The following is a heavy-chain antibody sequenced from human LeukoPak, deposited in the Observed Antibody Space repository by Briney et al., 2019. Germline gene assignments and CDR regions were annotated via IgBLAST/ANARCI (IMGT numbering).Heavy chain of an antibody. Sequence: ASVKVSCKASGYTFTSYGISWVRQAPGQGLEWMGLISAYNGNTNYAQKLQGRVTMTTDTSTSTAYMELRSLRSDDTAVYYCARVIAAAGRGATYYYYYMDVWGKGTTVTVSS. J-gene: IGHJ6*03. CDR2: ISAYNGNT. CDR1: GYTFTSYG. D-gene: IGHD6-13*01. V-gene: IGHV1-18*01. CDR3: ARVIAAAGRGATYYYYYMDV.